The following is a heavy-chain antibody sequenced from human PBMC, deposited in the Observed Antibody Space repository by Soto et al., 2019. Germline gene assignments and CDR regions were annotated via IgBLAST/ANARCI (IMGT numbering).Heavy chain of an antibody. CDR3: ARDTVAVAGYYYYYGMDV. CDR1: GYTFTSYG. D-gene: IGHD6-19*01. V-gene: IGHV1-18*01. CDR2: ISAYNGNT. J-gene: IGHJ6*02. Sequence: QVQLVQSGAEVKKPGASVKVSCKASGYTFTSYGISWVRQAPGQGLEWMGWISAYNGNTNYAQKLQGRGTMTTDTATSTAYMEMRSLRSDDTAVYYCARDTVAVAGYYYYYGMDVWGQGTTVTVSS.